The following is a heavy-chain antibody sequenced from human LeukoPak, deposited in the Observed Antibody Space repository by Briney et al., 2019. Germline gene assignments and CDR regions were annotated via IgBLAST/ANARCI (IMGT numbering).Heavy chain of an antibody. CDR3: GRVGAYYGSGSYSDY. J-gene: IGHJ4*02. Sequence: GGSLRLSCAASGFTFSSYWMSWVRQAPGKGPEWVANINQDGSEKYYVDSVKGRFTISRDNAKKSLYLQMNSLRAEDTAVYYCGRVGAYYGSGSYSDYWGQGTLVTVSS. CDR1: GFTFSSYW. D-gene: IGHD3-10*01. CDR2: INQDGSEK. V-gene: IGHV3-7*01.